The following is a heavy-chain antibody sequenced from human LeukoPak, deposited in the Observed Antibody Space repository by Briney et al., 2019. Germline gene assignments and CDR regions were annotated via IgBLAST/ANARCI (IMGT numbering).Heavy chain of an antibody. D-gene: IGHD4-23*01. J-gene: IGHJ3*02. Sequence: SETLSLTCTVSGGSVSSGSYYWSWIRQPPGKGLEWIGYIYYSGSTNYNPSLESRVTISVDTSKNQFSLKLSSVTAADTAVYYCARTVVTPAYAFDIWGQGTMVTVSS. V-gene: IGHV4-61*01. CDR3: ARTVVTPAYAFDI. CDR2: IYYSGST. CDR1: GGSVSSGSYY.